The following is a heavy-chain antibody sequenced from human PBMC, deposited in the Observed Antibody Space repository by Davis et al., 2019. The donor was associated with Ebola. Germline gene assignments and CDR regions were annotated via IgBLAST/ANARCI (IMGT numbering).Heavy chain of an antibody. CDR1: GFTFSSHS. V-gene: IGHV3-48*02. CDR3: ARHVDTAMVRTPSMDV. CDR2: ITSSSSTI. J-gene: IGHJ6*02. Sequence: PGGSLRLSCAASGFTFSSHSMNPVRQAPGKGLEWVSYITSSSSTIYYADSVKGRFTISRDNAKNSLYLQINSLRDEDTAVYYCARHVDTAMVRTPSMDVWSQGTTVTVSS. D-gene: IGHD5-18*01.